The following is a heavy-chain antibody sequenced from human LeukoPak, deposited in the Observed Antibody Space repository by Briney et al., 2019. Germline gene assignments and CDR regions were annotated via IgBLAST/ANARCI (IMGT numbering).Heavy chain of an antibody. D-gene: IGHD3-22*01. J-gene: IGHJ5*02. CDR1: GGTFSSYA. CDR3: ARGGDYYDSSGYYNWFDP. CDR2: IIPILGIA. V-gene: IGHV1-69*04. Sequence: SVKVSCKASGGTFSSYAISWVRQAPGQGLEWMGRIIPILGIANYAQKFQGRVTITADKSTSTAYMELRSLRSDDTAVYYCARGGDYYDSSGYYNWFDPWGQGTLVTVSS.